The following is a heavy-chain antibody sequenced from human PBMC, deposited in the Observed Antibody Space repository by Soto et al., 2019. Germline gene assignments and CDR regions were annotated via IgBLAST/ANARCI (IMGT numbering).Heavy chain of an antibody. J-gene: IGHJ3*02. CDR1: GDSVSSNSAA. CDR3: ARGRYRVQERSTPHELELNAFDI. Sequence: SQTLSLTCAISGDSVSSNSAAWNWIRQSPSRGLAWLGRTYYRSKWYNDYAVSVKSRITINPDTSKNQFSLQLNSVTPEDTAVYYCARGRYRVQERSTPHELELNAFDIWGQGTMVTVSS. D-gene: IGHD1-7*01. V-gene: IGHV6-1*01. CDR2: TYYRSKWYN.